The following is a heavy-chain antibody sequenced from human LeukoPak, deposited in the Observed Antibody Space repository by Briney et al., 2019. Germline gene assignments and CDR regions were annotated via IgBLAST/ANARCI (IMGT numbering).Heavy chain of an antibody. Sequence: SETLSLTCTVSGGSISSYYWSWIRQPPGKGLEWIGYIYYSGSTNYNPSLKSRVTISVDTSKNQFSLKLSSVTAADTAVYYCARDPHSPEYSSSFSLDYWGQGTLVTVSS. CDR3: ARDPHSPEYSSSFSLDY. CDR1: GGSISSYY. V-gene: IGHV4-59*01. CDR2: IYYSGST. J-gene: IGHJ4*02. D-gene: IGHD6-6*01.